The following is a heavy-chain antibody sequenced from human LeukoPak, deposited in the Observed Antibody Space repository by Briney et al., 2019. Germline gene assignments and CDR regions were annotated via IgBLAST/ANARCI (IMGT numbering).Heavy chain of an antibody. CDR1: GFTFSSYG. D-gene: IGHD3-3*01. CDR2: IWYDGTNK. CDR3: ARDKIYDFWSGHNFDY. V-gene: IGHV3-33*01. Sequence: GGSLRLSCAASGFTFSSYGMHWVRQAPGKGLEWVAVIWYDGTNKYYGDSVKGRFTISRDNSKNTLYLQINRLRVEDTAVYYCARDKIYDFWSGHNFDYWGQGTLVTVSS. J-gene: IGHJ4*02.